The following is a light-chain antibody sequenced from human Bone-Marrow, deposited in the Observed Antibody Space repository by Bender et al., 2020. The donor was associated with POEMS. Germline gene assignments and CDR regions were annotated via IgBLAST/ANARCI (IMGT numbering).Light chain of an antibody. Sequence: QSALTQPPSASGSPGQSVTISCTGSSEDIGTYNFVSWYQQLPGNAPKLILYDVKKRPSGVPDRFSGSKSGNTASLTVSGLQSEDEADYYCSSYTTTDNVVFGGGTRVTVL. V-gene: IGLV2-8*01. J-gene: IGLJ2*01. CDR2: DVK. CDR1: SEDIGTYNF. CDR3: SSYTTTDNVV.